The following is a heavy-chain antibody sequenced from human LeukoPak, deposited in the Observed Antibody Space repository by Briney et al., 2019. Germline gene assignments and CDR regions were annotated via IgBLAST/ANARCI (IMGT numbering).Heavy chain of an antibody. J-gene: IGHJ5*02. CDR3: ARRNQYYYDSSGYSGVSYWFDP. CDR1: GFTFSSYW. Sequence: GGSLRLSCAASGFTFSSYWMSWVRQAPGKGLEWVANIKQDGSEKYYVDSVKGRFTISRDNAKNSLYLQMNSLRAEDTAVYYCARRNQYYYDSSGYSGVSYWFDPWGQGTLVTVSS. D-gene: IGHD3-22*01. V-gene: IGHV3-7*01. CDR2: IKQDGSEK.